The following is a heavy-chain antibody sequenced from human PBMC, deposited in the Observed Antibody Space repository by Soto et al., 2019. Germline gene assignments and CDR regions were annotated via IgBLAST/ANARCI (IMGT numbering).Heavy chain of an antibody. CDR1: GFTFSSYG. J-gene: IGHJ4*02. V-gene: IGHV3-33*01. D-gene: IGHD3-10*01. Sequence: QVQLVESGGGVVQPGRSLRLSCAASGFTFSSYGMHWVRQARGKGLEWVAVIWYDGSNKYYADSVKGRFTISRDNSKNTLYLQMNSLRAEDTAVYYCARAVHGYYYGSGSYFHWGQGTLVTVSS. CDR3: ARAVHGYYYGSGSYFH. CDR2: IWYDGSNK.